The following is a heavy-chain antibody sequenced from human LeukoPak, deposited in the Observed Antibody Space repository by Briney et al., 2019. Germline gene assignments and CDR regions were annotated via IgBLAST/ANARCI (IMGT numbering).Heavy chain of an antibody. D-gene: IGHD4-23*01. CDR2: IYSDGRT. V-gene: IGHV3-53*01. CDR3: ASMLYGGSFPDDYYYMDV. Sequence: QAGGSLRLSCAASGFTVSSNDMSWVRQASGKGLEWVSVIYSDGRTYYADSVKGRFTISRDNSKNTLYLQMNSLRAEDTAVYYCASMLYGGSFPDDYYYMDVWGKGTTVTVSS. CDR1: GFTVSSND. J-gene: IGHJ6*03.